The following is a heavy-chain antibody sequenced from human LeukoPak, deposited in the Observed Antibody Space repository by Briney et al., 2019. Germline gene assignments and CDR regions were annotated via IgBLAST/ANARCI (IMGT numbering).Heavy chain of an antibody. Sequence: SETLSLTCTISGGSISSSIYNCGWIRQSPGKGLEWIGSIYYTGITNYNPSLKSRVTISVDTSKNQFSLRLSSVTAADTSVYYCARERDYYDSSGDNWFDPWGQGTLVTVSS. CDR2: IYYTGIT. D-gene: IGHD3-22*01. J-gene: IGHJ5*02. CDR3: ARERDYYDSSGDNWFDP. V-gene: IGHV4-39*02. CDR1: GGSISSSIYN.